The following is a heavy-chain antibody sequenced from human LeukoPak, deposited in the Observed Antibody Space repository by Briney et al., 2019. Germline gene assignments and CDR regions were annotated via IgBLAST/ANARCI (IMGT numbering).Heavy chain of an antibody. V-gene: IGHV4-39*07. Sequence: SETLSLTCTVSGGSISSSSHYWGWIRQPPGKGLEWIGSISNSGSTYYNPSLKSRVTISVDTSNNQFSLKLSSVTAADTAVYYCATTMIRLGYWGQGTLVTVSS. D-gene: IGHD3-22*01. CDR2: ISNSGST. CDR1: GGSISSSSHY. CDR3: ATTMIRLGY. J-gene: IGHJ4*02.